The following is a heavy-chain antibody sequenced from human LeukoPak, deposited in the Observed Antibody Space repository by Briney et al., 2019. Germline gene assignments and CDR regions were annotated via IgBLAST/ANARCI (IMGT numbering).Heavy chain of an antibody. Sequence: GGPLRLSCAPPEFTFSSYAMSWFRQAPGKGLKWVSAISGSGGSTYYADSVKGRFTISRDNSKNTLYLQMNSLRAEDTAVYYCAKAADTTKYNWFDPWGQGTLVTVSS. D-gene: IGHD1-14*01. J-gene: IGHJ5*02. CDR1: EFTFSSYA. V-gene: IGHV3-23*01. CDR3: AKAADTTKYNWFDP. CDR2: ISGSGGST.